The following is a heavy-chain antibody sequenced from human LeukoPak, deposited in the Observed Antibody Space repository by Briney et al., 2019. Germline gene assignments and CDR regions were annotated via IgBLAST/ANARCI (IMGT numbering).Heavy chain of an antibody. CDR3: ARPGIAVPGAFDI. V-gene: IGHV3-33*08. CDR1: GFSFNSYG. Sequence: GGSLRLSCAGSGFSFNSYGIHWVRQAPGKGLEWVAVISYTGSDPYYADSVKGRFTISRDNAKNSLYLQMNSLRAEDTAVYYCARPGIAVPGAFDIWGQGTMVTVSS. J-gene: IGHJ3*02. CDR2: ISYTGSDP. D-gene: IGHD6-19*01.